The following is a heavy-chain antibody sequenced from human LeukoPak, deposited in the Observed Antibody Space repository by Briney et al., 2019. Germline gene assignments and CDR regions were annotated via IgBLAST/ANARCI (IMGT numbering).Heavy chain of an antibody. J-gene: IGHJ4*02. CDR3: ANRAAGRYFDY. Sequence: GGSLRLSCAASGFSFSTYVMHWVRQAPGKGLEWVSGISGSGGSTDYADSVKGRFTISRDNSKNTVYLQVNSLRAEDSAVYYCANRAAGRYFDYWGQGTLVTVSS. CDR1: GFSFSTYV. D-gene: IGHD1-14*01. CDR2: ISGSGGST. V-gene: IGHV3-23*01.